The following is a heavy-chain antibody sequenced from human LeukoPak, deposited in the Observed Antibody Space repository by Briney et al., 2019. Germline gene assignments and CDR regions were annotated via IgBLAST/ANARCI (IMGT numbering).Heavy chain of an antibody. J-gene: IGHJ4*02. Sequence: SETLSLTCAVSGGSINSSNWWSWVRQPPGKGLEWIGEIYHSGSTNYNPSLKSRVTISVDKSKNQFSLKLSSVTAADTAVYYCARDRSSGLGFDYWGQGTLVTVSS. V-gene: IGHV4-4*02. CDR3: ARDRSSGLGFDY. D-gene: IGHD6-19*01. CDR1: GGSINSSNW. CDR2: IYHSGST.